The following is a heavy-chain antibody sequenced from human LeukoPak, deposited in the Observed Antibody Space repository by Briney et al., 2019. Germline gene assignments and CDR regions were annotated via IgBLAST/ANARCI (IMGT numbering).Heavy chain of an antibody. J-gene: IGHJ4*02. Sequence: GGSLRLSCAGSGFTFSDAWMSWVRQAPGKGLEWLGRIKSKTAGGTTDYAAPVKGRFTISRDDSKNTVYLQMNSLKTEDTAVHYCTTRADDYWGQGTLVTVSS. V-gene: IGHV3-15*01. CDR1: GFTFSDAW. CDR3: TTRADDY. CDR2: IKSKTAGGTT.